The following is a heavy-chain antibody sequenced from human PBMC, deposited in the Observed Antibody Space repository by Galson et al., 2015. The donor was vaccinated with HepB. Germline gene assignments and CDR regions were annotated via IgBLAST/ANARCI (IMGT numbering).Heavy chain of an antibody. CDR1: GDSVSNSIGA. CDR2: TYYRSKWYY. Sequence: YAISGDSVSNSIGAWNWIRQSPSRGLEWLGRTYYRSKWYYEYAVSVKSRITINPDTSKHQFSLQLNSVTPEDTAVYYCARGVTKFDYWGQGTLVTVSS. J-gene: IGHJ4*02. D-gene: IGHD1-26*01. CDR3: ARGVTKFDY. V-gene: IGHV6-1*01.